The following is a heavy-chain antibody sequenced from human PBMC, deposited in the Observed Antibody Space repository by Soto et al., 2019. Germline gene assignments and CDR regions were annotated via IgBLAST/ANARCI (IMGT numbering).Heavy chain of an antibody. CDR1: GFTFSSYA. J-gene: IGHJ6*02. D-gene: IGHD6-13*01. CDR3: AKGGAAAEDYYYYGMDV. Sequence: GGSLRLSCAASGFTFSSYAMSWVRQAPGKGLEWVSAISGSGGSTYYADSVKGRFTISRDNSKNTLYLQMNSLRAEDTAVYYCAKGGAAAEDYYYYGMDVWGQGTTVTVSS. CDR2: ISGSGGST. V-gene: IGHV3-23*01.